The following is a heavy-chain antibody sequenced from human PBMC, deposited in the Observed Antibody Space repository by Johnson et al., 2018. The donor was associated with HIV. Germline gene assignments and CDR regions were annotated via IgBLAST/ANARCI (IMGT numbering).Heavy chain of an antibody. CDR2: IWYDGSNK. CDR3: ASALCTWGAFDI. D-gene: IGHD2-8*01. Sequence: QVQLVESGGGVVQPGRSLRLSCAASGFTFSSYGMHWVRQAPGKGREWVAVIWYDGSNKYYAESVTGRFTVSRDNSKSTLYLQMNSLRAEDTAVYYCASALCTWGAFDIWGQGTMVTVSS. V-gene: IGHV3-33*01. J-gene: IGHJ3*02. CDR1: GFTFSSYG.